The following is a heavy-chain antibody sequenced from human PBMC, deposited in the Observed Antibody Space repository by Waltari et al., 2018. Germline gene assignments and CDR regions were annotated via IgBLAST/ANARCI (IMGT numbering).Heavy chain of an antibody. CDR1: GFPFSRYG. D-gene: IGHD6-13*01. CDR2: IWYDGSNK. V-gene: IGHV3-33*01. CDR3: ARDRRSSSWTLYYYYGMDV. J-gene: IGHJ6*02. Sequence: QVQLVESGGGVVQPGRSLRLSCAASGFPFSRYGMHWVRQAPGTGLEWVAVIWYDGSNKYYADSVKGRFTISRDNSKNTLYLQMNSLRAEDTAVYYCARDRRSSSWTLYYYYGMDVWGQGTTVTVSS.